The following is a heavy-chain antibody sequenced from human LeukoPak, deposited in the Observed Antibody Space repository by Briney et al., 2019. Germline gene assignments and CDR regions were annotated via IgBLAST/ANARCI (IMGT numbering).Heavy chain of an antibody. CDR1: GGTFSSYA. Sequence: VASVKVSCKASGGTFSSYAISWVRQAPGQGLEWMGGIIPIFGTANYVQKFQGRVTITADESTSTAYMELSSLRSEDTAVYYCARAPTIFGGFHYYYYGMDVWGQGTTVTVSS. D-gene: IGHD3-3*01. J-gene: IGHJ6*02. CDR2: IIPIFGTA. CDR3: ARAPTIFGGFHYYYYGMDV. V-gene: IGHV1-69*13.